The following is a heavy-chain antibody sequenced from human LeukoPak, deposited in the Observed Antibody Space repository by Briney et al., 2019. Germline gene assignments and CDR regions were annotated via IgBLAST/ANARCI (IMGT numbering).Heavy chain of an antibody. D-gene: IGHD4-17*01. CDR2: ISGSGGST. CDR1: GFTFSSYA. V-gene: IGHV3-23*01. Sequence: GGSLRLSCAASGFTFSSYAMSWVRQAPGKGLEWVSAISGSGGSTYYADSVKGRFTISRDNSKNTLYLQMNSLRAEDTAVYYCTRYTVTTNFYSYGMDVWGQGTTVTVSS. J-gene: IGHJ6*02. CDR3: TRYTVTTNFYSYGMDV.